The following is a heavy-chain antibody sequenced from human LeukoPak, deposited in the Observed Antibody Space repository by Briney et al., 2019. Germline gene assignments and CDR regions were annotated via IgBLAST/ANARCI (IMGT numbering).Heavy chain of an antibody. CDR3: AKGLDHHDSSGYYDPLDY. D-gene: IGHD3-22*01. CDR1: GFTFSSYG. V-gene: IGHV3-23*01. CDR2: ISGSGGST. Sequence: PGGSLRLSCAASGFTFSSYGMSWVRQAPGKGLEWVSGISGSGGSTYYADSVKGRFTISRDSSKNTLYLQMNSLRAEDTAVYYCAKGLDHHDSSGYYDPLDYWGQGTLVTVSS. J-gene: IGHJ4*02.